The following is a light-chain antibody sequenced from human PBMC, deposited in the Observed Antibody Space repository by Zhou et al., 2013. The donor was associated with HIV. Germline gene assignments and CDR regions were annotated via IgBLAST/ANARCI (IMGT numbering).Light chain of an antibody. V-gene: IGKV3-20*01. CDR2: GAS. Sequence: EIVLTQSPGTLSLSPGERATLSCRASQSVSSNHLAWYQQKPGQAPRSLIFGASSRATGIPDRFSGSGSGTDFTLTISRLEPEDFAVYYCQQYGSSPPITFGQGHDWRL. CDR3: QQYGSSPPIT. J-gene: IGKJ5*01. CDR1: QSVSSNH.